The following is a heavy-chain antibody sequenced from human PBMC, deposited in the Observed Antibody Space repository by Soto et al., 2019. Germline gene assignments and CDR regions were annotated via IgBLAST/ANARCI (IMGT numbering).Heavy chain of an antibody. CDR3: ARMATFGSLNWFDP. CDR2: MNPGSGDT. Sequence: AXVKVSCKALGYSFPNNDVSWVRQATGXGLEWMGWMNPGSGDTGYAQKFQGRVTMTRDISIATAYMELSSLRSDDTAIYYCARMATFGSLNWFDPWGQGTLVTVSS. CDR1: GYSFPNND. V-gene: IGHV1-8*01. D-gene: IGHD3-16*01. J-gene: IGHJ5*02.